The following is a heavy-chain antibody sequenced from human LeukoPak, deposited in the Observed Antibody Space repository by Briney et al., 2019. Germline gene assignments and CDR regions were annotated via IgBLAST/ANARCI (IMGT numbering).Heavy chain of an antibody. CDR1: GFTFSSYW. V-gene: IGHV3-21*01. D-gene: IGHD3-10*01. J-gene: IGHJ4*02. Sequence: KPGGSLRLSCAASGFTFSSYWMSWVRQAPGKGLEWVSSISTSSSYIYYADSVKGRFTISRDNSKNTVYLQMNSLRTEDTAVYYCARSLTMVRAYDYWGQGTLVTVSS. CDR3: ARSLTMVRAYDY. CDR2: ISTSSSYI.